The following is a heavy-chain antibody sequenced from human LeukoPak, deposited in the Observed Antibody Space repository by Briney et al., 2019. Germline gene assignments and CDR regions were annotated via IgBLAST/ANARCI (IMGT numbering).Heavy chain of an antibody. CDR2: IYYSGST. CDR1: GGSISSGDYY. V-gene: IGHV4-30-4*01. J-gene: IGHJ6*02. Sequence: PSETLSLTCTVSGGSISSGDYYWSWIRQPPGKGLEWIGYIYYSGSTYYNPSLKSRVTISVDTSKNQFSLKLSSVTAADTAVYYCARGPKTDITFGGVIVIHGYYYGMDVWGQGTTVTVSS. CDR3: ARGPKTDITFGGVIVIHGYYYGMDV. D-gene: IGHD3-16*02.